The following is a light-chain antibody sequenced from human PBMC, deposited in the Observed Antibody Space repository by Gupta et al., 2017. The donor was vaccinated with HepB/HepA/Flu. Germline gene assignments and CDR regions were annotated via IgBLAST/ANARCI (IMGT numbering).Light chain of an antibody. CDR2: GKRDGSH. V-gene: IGLV4-69*01. CDR1: SGHSSYA. J-gene: IGLJ1*01. CDR3: QTWGSGVGDA. Sequence: QLVLTQSPSASASLGASVTLTCTLSSGHSSYAIAWHQQQPEKGPRYLMNGKRDGSHTRGDGIPDRVSGSSSGAERYLTISSLQSEDEADDYCQTWGSGVGDAFGTGTKGTVL.